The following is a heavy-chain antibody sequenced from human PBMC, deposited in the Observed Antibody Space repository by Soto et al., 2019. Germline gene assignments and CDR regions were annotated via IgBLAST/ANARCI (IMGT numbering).Heavy chain of an antibody. Sequence: ASVKVSCKASGYTFTSYGISWVRQAPGQGLEWMGWISAYNGNTNYAQKLQGRVTMTTDTSTSTAYMELRSLRSDDTAVYYCARGDHENYYDSSGYYPGYWGQGTLVTFSS. CDR2: ISAYNGNT. CDR1: GYTFTSYG. D-gene: IGHD3-22*01. J-gene: IGHJ4*02. CDR3: ARGDHENYYDSSGYYPGY. V-gene: IGHV1-18*04.